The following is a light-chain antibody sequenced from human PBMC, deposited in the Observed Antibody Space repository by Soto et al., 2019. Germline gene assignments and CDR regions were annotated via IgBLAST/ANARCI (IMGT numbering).Light chain of an antibody. CDR1: QSVSRY. CDR2: AAT. J-gene: IGKJ2*01. Sequence: DIPMTQSPSSLSASVGDRVTIICRASQSVSRYLNWYQQKPGKAPNLLIHAATSLQSGVTSRFSGSGSGTDFTLTIRSLQAEDFAIYYCQQSYSIAYTFGQGTNLEI. V-gene: IGKV1-39*01. CDR3: QQSYSIAYT.